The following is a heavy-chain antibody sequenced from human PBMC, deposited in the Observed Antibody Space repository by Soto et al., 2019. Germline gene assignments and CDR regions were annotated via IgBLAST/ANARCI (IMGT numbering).Heavy chain of an antibody. CDR1: GGSFSGYY. CDR3: ARNSRGLHRNIRYYYMDV. J-gene: IGHJ6*03. D-gene: IGHD4-4*01. Sequence: SETLSLTCAVYGGSFSGYYWSWIRQPPGKGLEWIGEINHSGSTNYNPSLKSRVTISVDTSKNQFSLKLSSVTAADTAVYYCARNSRGLHRNIRYYYMDVWGKGTTVTVSS. CDR2: INHSGST. V-gene: IGHV4-34*01.